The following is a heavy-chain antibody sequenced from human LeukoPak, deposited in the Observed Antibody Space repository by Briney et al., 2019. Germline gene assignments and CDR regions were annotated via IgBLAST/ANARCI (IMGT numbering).Heavy chain of an antibody. J-gene: IGHJ4*02. D-gene: IGHD5-18*01. CDR3: ARDGRGDLTWIQLWSPFDY. CDR1: GFTVSSNY. CDR2: IYSGGST. V-gene: IGHV3-53*05. Sequence: SGGSLRLSCAASGFTVSSNYMSWVRQAPGKGLEWVSVIYSGGSTYYADSVKGRFTISRDNSKNTLYLQMNSLRAEDTAVYCCARDGRGDLTWIQLWSPFDYWGQGTLVTVSS.